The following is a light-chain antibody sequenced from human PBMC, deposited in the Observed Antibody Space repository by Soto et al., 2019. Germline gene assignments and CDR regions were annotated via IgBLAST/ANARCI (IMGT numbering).Light chain of an antibody. Sequence: QSALTQPPSASGSPGQSVTISCTGTSSDVGGYDFVSWYQQHPGKAPKLMIYEVNKRPSGVPDRFSGSKSGNTASLTVSGLQAEEEADYYCSSYAGSNNYVFGTGTKVAVL. V-gene: IGLV2-8*01. CDR3: SSYAGSNNYV. CDR1: SSDVGGYDF. CDR2: EVN. J-gene: IGLJ1*01.